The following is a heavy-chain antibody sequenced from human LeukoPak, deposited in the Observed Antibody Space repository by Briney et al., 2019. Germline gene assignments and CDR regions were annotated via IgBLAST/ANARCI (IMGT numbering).Heavy chain of an antibody. CDR2: IYYSGST. V-gene: IGHV4-59*01. J-gene: IGHJ3*02. CDR3: ARGGYDFWSGYYRGEGDAFDI. D-gene: IGHD3-3*01. Sequence: SETLSLTCAVYGGSFSGYYWSWIRQPPGKGLEWIGYIYYSGSTNYNPSLKSRVTISVDTSKNQFSLKLSSVTAADTAVYYCARGGYDFWSGYYRGEGDAFDIWGQGTMVTVSS. CDR1: GGSFSGYY.